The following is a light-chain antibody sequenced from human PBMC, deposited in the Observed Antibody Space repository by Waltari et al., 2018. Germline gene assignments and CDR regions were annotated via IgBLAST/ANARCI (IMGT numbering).Light chain of an antibody. J-gene: IGLJ2*01. Sequence: QSVLTQPPSVSAAPGQRVTISCSGSTSNIGNNYVSWYQQLTGTAPKLLIYENNKRPPGISDRFSGSKSGTSATLGITGLQTGDEADYYCGTWDSSLTAGVFGGGTKLTVL. CDR3: GTWDSSLTAGV. V-gene: IGLV1-51*02. CDR2: ENN. CDR1: TSNIGNNY.